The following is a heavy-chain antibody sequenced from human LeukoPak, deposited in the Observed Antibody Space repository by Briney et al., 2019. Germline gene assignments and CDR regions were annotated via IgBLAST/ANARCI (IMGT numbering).Heavy chain of an antibody. Sequence: SQTLSLTCTVSGGSISSGDYYWSWIRQPPGKGLEWIGYIYYSGSTYYNPSLKSRVTISVDTSKNQFSLKLSSVTAADTAVYYCARYSSGYYYVHYYYYMDVWGKGTTVTVSS. CDR1: GGSISSGDYY. D-gene: IGHD3-22*01. V-gene: IGHV4-30-4*08. CDR3: ARYSSGYYYVHYYYYMDV. J-gene: IGHJ6*03. CDR2: IYYSGST.